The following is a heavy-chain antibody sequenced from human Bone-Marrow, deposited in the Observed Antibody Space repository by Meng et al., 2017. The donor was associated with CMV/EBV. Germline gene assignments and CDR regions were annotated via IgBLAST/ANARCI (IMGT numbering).Heavy chain of an antibody. D-gene: IGHD2-2*01. CDR3: AHEARHNAHALDV. J-gene: IGHJ6*02. V-gene: IGHV1-69-2*01. CDR1: GNIFNDYF. CDR2: VDPEGGET. Sequence: ASVKVSCKISGNIFNDYFMHWVQQAPGKGLEWMGLVDPEGGETTYAEKFQGRLTITADTSTETAYMELSSVTSEGTAVYYCAHEARHNAHALDVWGQGTPVTVSS.